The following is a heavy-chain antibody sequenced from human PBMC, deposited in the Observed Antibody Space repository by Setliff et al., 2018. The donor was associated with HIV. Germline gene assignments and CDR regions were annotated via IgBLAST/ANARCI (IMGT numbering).Heavy chain of an antibody. V-gene: IGHV3-73*01. CDR1: GFTFSDFD. CDR3: TRSGFWSGYVDY. J-gene: IGHJ4*02. Sequence: PGGSLRLSCAASGFTFSDFDIHWVRQAPGKGLEWIGRIRSKSNSYATTYTVPVEGRFTISRADPTNTAFLQMNSLKTEDAAIYYCTRSGFWSGYVDYWGPGTLVTVSS. D-gene: IGHD3-3*01. CDR2: IRSKSNSYAT.